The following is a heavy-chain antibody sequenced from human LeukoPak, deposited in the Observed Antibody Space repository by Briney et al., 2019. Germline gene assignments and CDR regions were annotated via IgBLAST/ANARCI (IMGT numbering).Heavy chain of an antibody. CDR2: MYTSGST. V-gene: IGHV4-4*07. Sequence: SETLSLTCTVSGVSISSYYWSWIRQPAGKGLEWVGRMYTSGSTNYNPSLKSRVTVSVDTSKNQFSLKLSSVTAADTAVYYCARGGWYYFDYWGQGTLVTVSS. CDR1: GVSISSYY. CDR3: ARGGWYYFDY. J-gene: IGHJ4*02. D-gene: IGHD2-15*01.